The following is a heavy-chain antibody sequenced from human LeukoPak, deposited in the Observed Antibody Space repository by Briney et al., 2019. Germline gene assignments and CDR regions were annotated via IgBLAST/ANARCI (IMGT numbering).Heavy chain of an antibody. CDR1: GGSLSGYY. V-gene: IGHV4-34*01. D-gene: IGHD1-26*01. J-gene: IGHJ6*02. Sequence: SETLSLTCAVYGGSLSGYYWSWIRQPPGKGLEWIGEINHSGSTNYNPSLKSRVTISVDTSKNQFSLKLSSVTAADTAVYYCARRRGSGSYDYYYGMDVWGQGTTVTVSS. CDR3: ARRRGSGSYDYYYGMDV. CDR2: INHSGST.